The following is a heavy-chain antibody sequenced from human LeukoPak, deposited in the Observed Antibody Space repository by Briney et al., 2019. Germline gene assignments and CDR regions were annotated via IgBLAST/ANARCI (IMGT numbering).Heavy chain of an antibody. V-gene: IGHV6-1*01. Sequence: SQTLSLTCAISGDIVSSNSVTWNWIRQSPSRGLEWLGRTYYRSTWYNDYAVSVRGRIAVNPDTSKNQFSLHLNSVTPEDTAVYYCARRLTQYDCFDPWGQGILVTVSS. CDR2: TYYRSTWYN. J-gene: IGHJ5*02. CDR1: GDIVSSNSVT. CDR3: ARRLTQYDCFDP. D-gene: IGHD2-2*01.